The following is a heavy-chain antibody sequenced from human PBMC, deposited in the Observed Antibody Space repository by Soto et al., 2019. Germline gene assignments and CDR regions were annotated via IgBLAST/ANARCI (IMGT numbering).Heavy chain of an antibody. J-gene: IGHJ6*03. CDR2: INPNSGGT. Sequence: GPVKVSCKASGYTFTGYYMHWVRQAPGQGLEWMGWINPNSGGTNYAQKFQGWVTMTRDTSVSTAYMELSRLRSDDTAVYYCARAHYDILTGYYMGYYYYYMDVWGKGTTVTVSS. CDR3: ARAHYDILTGYYMGYYYYYMDV. V-gene: IGHV1-2*04. D-gene: IGHD3-9*01. CDR1: GYTFTGYY.